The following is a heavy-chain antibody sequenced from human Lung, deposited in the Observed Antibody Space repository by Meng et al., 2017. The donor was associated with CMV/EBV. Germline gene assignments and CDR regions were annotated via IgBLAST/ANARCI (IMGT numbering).Heavy chain of an antibody. D-gene: IGHD2-2*01. J-gene: IGHJ3*02. CDR3: ARYCSSTSCPLGYDAFDI. V-gene: IGHV3-48*03. CDR1: GFTFSSYE. Sequence: GESXKISCAASGFTFSSYEMNWVRQAPGKGLEWVSYISSSGSTIYYADSVKGRFTISRDNAKNSLYLQMNSLRAEDTAVYYCARYCSSTSCPLGYDAFDIXGQGXMVTVSS. CDR2: ISSSGSTI.